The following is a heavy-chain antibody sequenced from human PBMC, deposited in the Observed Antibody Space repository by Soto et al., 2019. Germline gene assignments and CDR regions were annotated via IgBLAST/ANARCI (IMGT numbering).Heavy chain of an antibody. Sequence: QVQLQESGPGLVKPSETLSLTCTVSGGSISSYYWSWMRQPAGNGLEWVGRIYTSGSTNCNPSLKCRVSVSVDTSKDQFPLKRSSVTAADTAVYYCARRITMVRGVMVPDAFVIWVQGTMVTVSS. CDR2: IYTSGST. CDR3: ARRITMVRGVMVPDAFVI. J-gene: IGHJ3*02. D-gene: IGHD3-10*01. V-gene: IGHV4-4*07. CDR1: GGSISSYY.